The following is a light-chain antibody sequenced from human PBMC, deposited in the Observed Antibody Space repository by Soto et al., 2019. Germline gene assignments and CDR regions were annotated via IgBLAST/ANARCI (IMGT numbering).Light chain of an antibody. CDR1: TGAVTSGHY. V-gene: IGLV7-46*01. Sequence: QAVVTQEPSLTVSPEGTVTLTCGSSTGAVTSGHYPYWFQQKPGQAPRTLIYDTTNKHSWTPARFSGSLLGGKAALTLAGAQTDDEADYYCLLSYSGTNWVFGGGTKLTVL. CDR3: LLSYSGTNWV. J-gene: IGLJ3*02. CDR2: DTT.